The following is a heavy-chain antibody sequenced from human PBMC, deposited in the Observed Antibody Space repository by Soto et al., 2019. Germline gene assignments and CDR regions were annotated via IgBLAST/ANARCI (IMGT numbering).Heavy chain of an antibody. J-gene: IGHJ5*02. CDR3: AISGSYYASFGWFDP. V-gene: IGHV1-46*01. D-gene: IGHD1-26*01. CDR1: GYIFTNHY. Sequence: GASVKVSCKASGYIFTNHYIHWVRQAPGQGLEWMGIINPSGGSTNYLQKFQGRITMTRDTSTSTVYMELSSLRSEDTAVYYCAISGSYYASFGWFDPWGQGTLVTVSS. CDR2: INPSGGST.